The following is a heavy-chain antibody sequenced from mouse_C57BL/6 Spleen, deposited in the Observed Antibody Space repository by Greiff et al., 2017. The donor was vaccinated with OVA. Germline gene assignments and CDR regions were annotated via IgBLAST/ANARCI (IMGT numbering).Heavy chain of an antibody. D-gene: IGHD3-2*02. CDR2: IDPSDSYT. V-gene: IGHV1-69*01. Sequence: QVQLKQPGAELVMPGASVKLSCKASGYTFTSYWMHWVKQRPGQGLEWIGEIDPSDSYTNYNQKFKGKSTLTVDKSSSTAYMQLSSLTSEDSAVYYCARWDSSGSPFDYWGQGTTLTVSS. J-gene: IGHJ2*01. CDR3: ARWDSSGSPFDY. CDR1: GYTFTSYW.